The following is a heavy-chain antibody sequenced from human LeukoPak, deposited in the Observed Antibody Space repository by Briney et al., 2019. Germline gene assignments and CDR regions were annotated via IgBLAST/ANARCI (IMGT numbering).Heavy chain of an antibody. CDR3: ARVLNSGFTYDYYHMDV. D-gene: IGHD3-10*01. V-gene: IGHV1-2*02. CDR1: GYTFTGYY. CDR2: INPNNDDT. Sequence: ASVKVSCKASGYTFTGYYIHWVRQAPGQGPEWMGWINPNNDDTKSAEKFQGRVTMSTDTSIDTAYMELSSLRPNDTAVYYCARVLNSGFTYDYYHMDVWGQGNTVTVSS. J-gene: IGHJ6*03.